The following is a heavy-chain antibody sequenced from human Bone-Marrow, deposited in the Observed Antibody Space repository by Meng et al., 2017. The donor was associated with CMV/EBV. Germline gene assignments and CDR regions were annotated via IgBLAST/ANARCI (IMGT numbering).Heavy chain of an antibody. CDR3: AGQWLDHDGMDV. J-gene: IGHJ6*02. CDR1: GFTFSSYW. Sequence: GESLKISCAASGFTFSSYWMHWVRQAPGKGLVWVSRINSDGSSTSYADSVKGRFTISRDNAKNTLYLQMNSLRAEDTAVYYCAGQWLDHDGMDVWGQGTTVTVPS. V-gene: IGHV3-74*01. D-gene: IGHD6-19*01. CDR2: INSDGSST.